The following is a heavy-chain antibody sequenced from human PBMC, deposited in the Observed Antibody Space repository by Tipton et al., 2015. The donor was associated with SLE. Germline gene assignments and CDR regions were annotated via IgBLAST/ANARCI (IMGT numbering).Heavy chain of an antibody. V-gene: IGHV3-21*01. CDR1: GFTFSSYS. J-gene: IGHJ3*02. D-gene: IGHD6-13*01. CDR2: ISSSRSYI. CDR3: ARENGVTYSSSWDEAFDI. Sequence: SLRLSCAASGFTFSSYSMNWVRQAPGKGLEWVSSISSSRSYIYYADSVKGRFTISRDNAKNSLYLQMNSLRAEDTAVYYCARENGVTYSSSWDEAFDIWGQGKMVSVSS.